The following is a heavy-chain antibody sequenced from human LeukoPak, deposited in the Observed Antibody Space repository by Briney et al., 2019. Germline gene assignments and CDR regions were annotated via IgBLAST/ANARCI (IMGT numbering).Heavy chain of an antibody. Sequence: GGSLRLSCAASGFNFSMYLMTWVRQAPGKGLQWVANIKQDGSEKNYVDSVKGRFTISRDNAKNSLYLQMNSLRAEDTAVYYCATAGVNGDYYFDFWGQGTLVTVSS. J-gene: IGHJ4*02. CDR3: ATAGVNGDYYFDF. CDR1: GFNFSMYL. CDR2: IKQDGSEK. D-gene: IGHD4-17*01. V-gene: IGHV3-7*05.